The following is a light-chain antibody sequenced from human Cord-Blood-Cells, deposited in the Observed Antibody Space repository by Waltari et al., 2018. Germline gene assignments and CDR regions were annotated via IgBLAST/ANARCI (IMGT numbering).Light chain of an antibody. J-gene: IGLJ3*02. V-gene: IGLV2-14*03. CDR2: DVS. CDR1: RSDAGGYNY. Sequence: QSALTQPASVSGSPGQSITISCTGTRSDAGGYNYVPWYQQHPGKAPKPMIYDVSNRPSGVSNRFSGSKSGNTASLTISGLQAEDEADYYCSSYTSSSTRVFGGGTKLTVL. CDR3: SSYTSSSTRV.